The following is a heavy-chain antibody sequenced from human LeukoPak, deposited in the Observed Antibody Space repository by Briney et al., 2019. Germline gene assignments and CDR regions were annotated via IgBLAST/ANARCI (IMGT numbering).Heavy chain of an antibody. CDR2: IKQDGSEK. CDR3: ARAPSYDFWSGYILG. V-gene: IGHV3-7*03. D-gene: IGHD3-3*01. J-gene: IGHJ4*02. Sequence: GGSLRLSCAASGFTFTSYWMSWVRQVPGKGLEWVANIKQDGSEKYYVDSVKGRFTISRDNAKNSLYLQMNSLRAEDTAVYYCARAPSYDFWSGYILGWGQGTLVTVSS. CDR1: GFTFTSYW.